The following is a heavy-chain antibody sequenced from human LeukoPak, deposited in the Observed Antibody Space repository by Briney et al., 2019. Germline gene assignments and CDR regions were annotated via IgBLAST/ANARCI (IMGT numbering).Heavy chain of an antibody. J-gene: IGHJ4*02. V-gene: IGHV1-3*01. Sequence: ASVKVSCKASGYTFTSYAMHWVRQAPGQRLEWMGWINAGNGNTKYSQKFQGRVTITRDTSASTAYMELSSLRSEDTAVYYCARIAYCGGDCYTTYFDYWGQGTLVTVSS. D-gene: IGHD2-21*01. CDR3: ARIAYCGGDCYTTYFDY. CDR1: GYTFTSYA. CDR2: INAGNGNT.